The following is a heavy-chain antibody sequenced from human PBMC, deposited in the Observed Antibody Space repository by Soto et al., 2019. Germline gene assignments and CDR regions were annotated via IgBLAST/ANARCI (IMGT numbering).Heavy chain of an antibody. CDR1: GASISGYY. CDR3: VRDGTKTLREWFDP. D-gene: IGHD1-1*01. V-gene: IGHV4-4*07. Sequence: SETLSLTCTVSGASISGYYWSWIRKSAGKGLEWIGRIYATGTTDYNPSLKSRVMMSVDTSKKQFSLKLRSVTAADTAVYYCVRDGTKTLREWFDPWGQGISVTVSS. J-gene: IGHJ5*02. CDR2: IYATGTT.